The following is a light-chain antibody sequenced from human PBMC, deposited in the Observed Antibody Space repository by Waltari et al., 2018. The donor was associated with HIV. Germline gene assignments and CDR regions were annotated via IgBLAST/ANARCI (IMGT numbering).Light chain of an antibody. Sequence: QSALTQPASVSGSPGQSITISCTGASSDVGSYNLVSWYQQHPGKAPKLMIYEVSKRPSGVSGRFSGSKSGNTASLTISGLQAEDEADFYCCSYAGPSTWVFGGGTKVTVL. CDR2: EVS. J-gene: IGLJ3*02. CDR1: SSDVGSYNL. CDR3: CSYAGPSTWV. V-gene: IGLV2-23*02.